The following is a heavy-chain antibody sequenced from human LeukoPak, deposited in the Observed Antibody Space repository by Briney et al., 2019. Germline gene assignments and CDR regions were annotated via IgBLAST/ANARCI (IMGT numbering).Heavy chain of an antibody. J-gene: IGHJ6*03. CDR2: INWHGGST. V-gene: IGHV3-20*04. CDR3: ARAGGTTGTTRYHYMDV. CDR1: GFTFDDYG. Sequence: GGSLRLSCAAFGFTFDDYGMDWVRQAPGKGLEWVSGINWHGGSTGYADSVKGRFTISRDNAKNSLYLQMNSLRAEDTALYYCARAGGTTGTTRYHYMDVWGKGTTVTVS. D-gene: IGHD1-1*01.